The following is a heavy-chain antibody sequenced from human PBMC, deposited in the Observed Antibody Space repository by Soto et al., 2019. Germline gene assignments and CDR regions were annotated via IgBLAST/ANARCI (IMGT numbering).Heavy chain of an antibody. J-gene: IGHJ6*02. CDR1: GFSLTAIGVG. Sequence: ESGPTLVNPTHTLTQTCTFSGFSLTAIGVGVGWIRQPPGEALEWLALIFWNDDKRYSPSLNNRLTITKDTSKNQLVLTMTKMDPVDTGTYYCAHMSDSGLFGMEVSGQGTTVTVSS. V-gene: IGHV2-5*01. CDR3: AHMSDSGLFGMEV. D-gene: IGHD3-10*01. CDR2: IFWNDDK.